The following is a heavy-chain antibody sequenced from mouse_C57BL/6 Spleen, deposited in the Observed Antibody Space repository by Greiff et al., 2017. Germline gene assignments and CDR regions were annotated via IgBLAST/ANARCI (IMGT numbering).Heavy chain of an antibody. CDR3: ARGHGSRYAMDY. V-gene: IGHV1-76*01. CDR1: GYTSTDYY. Sequence: QVQLQQSGAELVRPGASVKLSCKASGYTSTDYYINWVKQRPGQGLEWIARIYPGSGNTYYNEKFKGKATLTAEKSSSTAYMQLSSLTSEDSAVYFCARGHGSRYAMDYWGQGTSVTVSS. J-gene: IGHJ4*01. D-gene: IGHD1-1*01. CDR2: IYPGSGNT.